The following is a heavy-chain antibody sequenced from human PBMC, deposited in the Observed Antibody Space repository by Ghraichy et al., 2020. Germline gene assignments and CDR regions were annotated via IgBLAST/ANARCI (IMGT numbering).Heavy chain of an antibody. V-gene: IGHV1-69*13. CDR2: IIPIFGTA. D-gene: IGHD2-2*01. CDR3: ARAAMLSGILNYFDY. CDR1: GGTFSSYA. J-gene: IGHJ4*02. Sequence: SVKVSCKASGGTFSSYAISWVRQAPGQGLEWMGGIIPIFGTANYAQKFQGRVTITADESTSTAYMELSSLRSEDTAVYYCARAAMLSGILNYFDYWGQGTLVTVSS.